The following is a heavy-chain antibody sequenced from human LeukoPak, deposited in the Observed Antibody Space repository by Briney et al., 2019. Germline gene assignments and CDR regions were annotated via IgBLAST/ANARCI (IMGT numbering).Heavy chain of an antibody. CDR3: ARDLLGGANAFDI. CDR1: NGSISSGTYY. J-gene: IGHJ3*02. D-gene: IGHD2-15*01. V-gene: IGHV4-61*02. CDR2: IYSSGST. Sequence: SETLSLTCTVSNGSISSGTYYWSWIRQPAGKGLEWIGRIYSSGSTNYNPSLKSRVTISVDTSKNQFSLKLSSVTAADTAVYYCARDLLGGANAFDIWGQGTMVTVSS.